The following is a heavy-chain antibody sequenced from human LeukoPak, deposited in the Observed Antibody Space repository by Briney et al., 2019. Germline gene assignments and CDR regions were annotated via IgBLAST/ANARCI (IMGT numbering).Heavy chain of an antibody. CDR3: ARAGELQPFDY. Sequence: GASVTVSCKASGGTFSSYAISWVRQAPGQGLEWMGRIIPILGIANYAQKFQGRVTITADKSTSTAYMELSSLRSEDTAVYYCARAGELQPFDYWGQGTLVTVSS. CDR2: IIPILGIA. V-gene: IGHV1-69*04. D-gene: IGHD1-7*01. CDR1: GGTFSSYA. J-gene: IGHJ4*02.